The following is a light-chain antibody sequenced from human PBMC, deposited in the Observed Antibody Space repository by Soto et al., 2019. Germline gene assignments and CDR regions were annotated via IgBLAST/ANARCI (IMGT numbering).Light chain of an antibody. CDR3: QQYSSYSRT. V-gene: IGKV1-5*01. J-gene: IGKJ1*01. Sequence: DIQITQSPNTLSSYVLDIVTITCRASQGISTWLAWYQQKPGTAPKLLIYDASSLESGVPSRFSGSGSGTEFTLTISSLQPDDYATYYCQQYSSYSRTFGQGTKVDIK. CDR2: DAS. CDR1: QGISTW.